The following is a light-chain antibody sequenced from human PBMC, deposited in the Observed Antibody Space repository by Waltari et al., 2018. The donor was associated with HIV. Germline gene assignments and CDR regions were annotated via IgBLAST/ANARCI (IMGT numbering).Light chain of an antibody. CDR1: SSDVGGFDY. J-gene: IGLJ3*02. Sequence: QSALTQPPSASGSPGQSVTLSCTGTSSDVGGFDYVSWYQQHPAKAPKLLIYAVNRRPSGVPDRFSGSKSGNTASLTVSVLQTEDEADYYCSSYADTNNVLFGGGTKLTVL. V-gene: IGLV2-8*01. CDR3: SSYADTNNVL. CDR2: AVN.